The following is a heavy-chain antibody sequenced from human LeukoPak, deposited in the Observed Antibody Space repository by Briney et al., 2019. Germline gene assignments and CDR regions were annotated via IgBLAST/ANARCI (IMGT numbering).Heavy chain of an antibody. V-gene: IGHV1-18*01. D-gene: IGHD2-21*02. Sequence: ASVKVSCKASGYTFTSYGISWVRQAPGQGLEWMGWISAYNGNTNYAQKLQGRVTMTTDTSTSTAYMELSSLRSGDTAVYYCSVVVTAITDYWGQGTLVTVSS. CDR1: GYTFTSYG. CDR2: ISAYNGNT. J-gene: IGHJ4*02. CDR3: SVVVTAITDY.